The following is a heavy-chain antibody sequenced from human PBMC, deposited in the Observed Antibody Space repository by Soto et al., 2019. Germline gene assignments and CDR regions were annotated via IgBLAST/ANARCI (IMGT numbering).Heavy chain of an antibody. CDR1: GFTFSNAW. Sequence: GGSLRLSCAASGFTFSNAWMSWVRQAPGKGLEWVGRIKSKTDGGTTDYAAPVKGRFTISRDDSKNTLYLQMNSLKTEDTAVYYCTSGLIVGATTAAVYWGQGTLVTVSS. CDR2: IKSKTDGGTT. J-gene: IGHJ4*02. CDR3: TSGLIVGATTAAVY. D-gene: IGHD1-26*01. V-gene: IGHV3-15*01.